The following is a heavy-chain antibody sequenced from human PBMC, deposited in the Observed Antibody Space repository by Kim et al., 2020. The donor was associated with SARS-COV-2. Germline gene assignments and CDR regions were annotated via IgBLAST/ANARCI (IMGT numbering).Heavy chain of an antibody. CDR2: ISTNGGNT. CDR1: GFIFSSYA. D-gene: IGHD3-16*01. J-gene: IGHJ4*02. CDR3: ARGNLRTLDY. Sequence: GGSLRLSCAVSGFIFSSYAIHWVRQAPGKGLEYVAGISTNGGNTYYANSVKGRFSISRDNSKNTLYLQMGSLRAEDMAVYYCARGNLRTLDYWGQGTLVT. V-gene: IGHV3-64*01.